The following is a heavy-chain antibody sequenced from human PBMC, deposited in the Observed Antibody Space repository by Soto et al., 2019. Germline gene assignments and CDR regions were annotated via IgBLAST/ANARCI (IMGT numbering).Heavy chain of an antibody. V-gene: IGHV4-31*03. CDR2: IYCSGST. CDR3: ARVARGRVVGATPPCFDY. D-gene: IGHD1-26*01. Sequence: PSETLSLTCTVSGGSISSGIYYWSWIRQDPGTGLEWIGHIYCSGSTYYNPSLKSRVSISVDTSKNQFSLKLTSVTAADTAVYYCARVARGRVVGATPPCFDYWGQGTLVTVSS. CDR1: GGSISSGIYY. J-gene: IGHJ4*02.